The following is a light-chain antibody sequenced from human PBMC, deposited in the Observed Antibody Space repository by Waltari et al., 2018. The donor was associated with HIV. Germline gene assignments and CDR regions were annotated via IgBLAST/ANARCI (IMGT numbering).Light chain of an antibody. V-gene: IGLV2-11*01. J-gene: IGLJ1*01. CDR3: CSYAGRYTYV. Sequence: QSALTQPRSVSGSPGQSVTLSCTGTTNDIGNYNYVSWYQQHLGKAPKLIIYDVRKRPSGVPDRFSGSKSGNTASLTISGLQAEDEADYYCCSYAGRYTYVFGTGTTVTVL. CDR1: TNDIGNYNY. CDR2: DVR.